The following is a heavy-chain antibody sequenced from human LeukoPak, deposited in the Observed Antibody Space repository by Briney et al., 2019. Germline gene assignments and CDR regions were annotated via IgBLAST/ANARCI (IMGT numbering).Heavy chain of an antibody. CDR2: IYSGGST. J-gene: IGHJ6*02. CDR3: ASTLYRYSSSWYDETDYYYYYGMDV. V-gene: IGHV3-66*01. CDR1: GFTFSNAW. D-gene: IGHD6-13*01. Sequence: PGGSLRLSCAASGFTFSNAWMSWVRQAPGKGLEWVSVIYSGGSTYYADSVKGRFTISRDNSKNTLYLQMNSLRAEDTAVYYCASTLYRYSSSWYDETDYYYYYGMDVWGQGTTVTVSS.